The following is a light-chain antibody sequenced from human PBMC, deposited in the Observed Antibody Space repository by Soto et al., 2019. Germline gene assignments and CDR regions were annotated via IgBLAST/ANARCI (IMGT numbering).Light chain of an antibody. CDR2: GAS. J-gene: IGKJ3*01. V-gene: IGKV3D-15*01. CDR3: QQYNTWPFT. CDR1: QGVNID. Sequence: EIVLTQSPATLSVSPGESATLSCRASQGVNIDLVWYQQKPGQAPKLLMFGASARVTGIPARFIGGGSETEFTLTISSLQPEDSAVYYCQQYNTWPFTFGPGTKVDIK.